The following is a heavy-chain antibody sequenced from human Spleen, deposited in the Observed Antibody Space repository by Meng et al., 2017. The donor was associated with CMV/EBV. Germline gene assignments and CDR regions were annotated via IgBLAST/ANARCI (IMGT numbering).Heavy chain of an antibody. Sequence: SETLSLTCAVYGGSVRGYYWKWIRQPAGKGLEWIGEINHSGGINYNPSLKSRVTISVDASKNQFSLKLSSVTAADTALYYCVTKTWLQQEPYYGLDVWGQGTTVTVSS. CDR3: VTKTWLQQEPYYGLDV. D-gene: IGHD5-24*01. CDR1: GGSVRGYY. J-gene: IGHJ6*02. CDR2: INHSGGI. V-gene: IGHV4-34*01.